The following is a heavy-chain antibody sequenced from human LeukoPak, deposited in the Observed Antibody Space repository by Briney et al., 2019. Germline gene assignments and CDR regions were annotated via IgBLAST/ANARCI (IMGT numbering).Heavy chain of an antibody. D-gene: IGHD3-22*01. J-gene: IGHJ3*02. CDR1: GFPFSSYV. Sequence: GGALRLFWAAFGFPFSSYVMHWVRQAPGKGLEGGAVIRYYGINKYYADSVKSRFTISRDNSKNTLYLQMNSLRAEDTAVYYCARVQPYYYDSSGYAFDIWGQGTMVTVSS. CDR2: IRYYGINK. V-gene: IGHV3-33*01. CDR3: ARVQPYYYDSSGYAFDI.